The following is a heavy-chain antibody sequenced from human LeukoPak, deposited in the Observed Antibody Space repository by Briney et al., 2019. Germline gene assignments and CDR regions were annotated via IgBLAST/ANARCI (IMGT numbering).Heavy chain of an antibody. Sequence: PSETLSLTCAVHGGSFCGSYWSWIRQPPGEGLGWIGEINHRGSTNYKPSLKRRGTISVHTSNNQFSLKLSSVTAADTPVYYCARGGTVPAAIGLRESNWFDPWGQGTLVTVSS. J-gene: IGHJ5*02. CDR3: ARGGTVPAAIGLRESNWFDP. CDR1: GGSFCGSY. V-gene: IGHV4-34*01. D-gene: IGHD2-2*01. CDR2: INHRGST.